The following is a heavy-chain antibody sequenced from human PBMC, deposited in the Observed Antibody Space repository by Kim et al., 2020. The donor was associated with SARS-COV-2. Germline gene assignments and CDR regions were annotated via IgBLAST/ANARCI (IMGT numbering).Heavy chain of an antibody. Sequence: SETLSLTCTVSGASINNNYWTWIRQSPEKGLEWIGYIHSTGTTEHNPSLEGRVTLSIDTSRNQFSLTLRSVTAADTAMYFCGRNGVYLDVWGKGTTVTVSS. CDR1: GASINNNY. CDR3: GRNGVYLDV. D-gene: IGHD2-8*01. V-gene: IGHV4-59*08. CDR2: IHSTGTT. J-gene: IGHJ6*03.